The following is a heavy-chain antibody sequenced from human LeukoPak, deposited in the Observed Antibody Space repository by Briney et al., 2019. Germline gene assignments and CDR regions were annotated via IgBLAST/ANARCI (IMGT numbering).Heavy chain of an antibody. CDR1: GFTFSSYS. CDR3: AKDFSSGYYYFDY. J-gene: IGHJ4*02. D-gene: IGHD3-22*01. CDR2: ISSSSSYI. V-gene: IGHV3-21*04. Sequence: GGSLRLSCAASGFTFSSYSMNWVRQAPGKGLEWVSSISSSSSYIYYADSVKGRFTISRDNAKNSLYLQMNSLRAEDTALYYCAKDFSSGYYYFDYWGQGTLVTVSS.